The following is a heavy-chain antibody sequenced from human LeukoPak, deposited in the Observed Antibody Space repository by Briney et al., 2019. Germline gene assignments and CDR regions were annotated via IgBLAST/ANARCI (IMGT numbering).Heavy chain of an antibody. Sequence: SETLSLTCAVSGGSISSGGYYWSWIRQPPGKGLEWIGYIYYSGSTNYNPSLKSRVTISVDTSKNQFSLKLSSVTAADTAVYYCARRNAVRGTVDWGQGTLVTVSS. CDR1: GGSISSGGYY. D-gene: IGHD3-10*01. V-gene: IGHV4-61*08. CDR2: IYYSGST. CDR3: ARRNAVRGTVD. J-gene: IGHJ4*02.